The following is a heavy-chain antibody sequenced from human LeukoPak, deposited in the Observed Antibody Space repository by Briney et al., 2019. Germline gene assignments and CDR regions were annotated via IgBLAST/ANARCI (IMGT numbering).Heavy chain of an antibody. CDR1: GYTFTSYG. D-gene: IGHD3-22*01. J-gene: IGHJ3*02. CDR2: ISAYNGNT. V-gene: IGHV1-18*01. CDR3: ARVLGTYYYDSSGSPTFDI. Sequence: ASVKVSCKASGYTFTSYGISWVRQAPGQGLEWMGWISAYNGNTNYAQKLQGRVTMTTDTSTSTAYMELRSLRSDDTAVYYCARVLGTYYYDSSGSPTFDIWGQGTMVTVSS.